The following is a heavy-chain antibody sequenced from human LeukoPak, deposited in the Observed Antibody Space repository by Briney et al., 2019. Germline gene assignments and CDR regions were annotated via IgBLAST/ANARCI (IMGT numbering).Heavy chain of an antibody. V-gene: IGHV4-61*08. D-gene: IGHD5-12*01. CDR1: GGSISSGDYY. CDR3: ATATSGYDYHSYYYGMDV. Sequence: PSETLSLTCTVSGGSISSGDYYWSWIRQPPGKGLEWIGYIYYSGSTNYNPSLKSRVTISVDTSKNQFSLKLSSVTAADTAVYYCATATSGYDYHSYYYGMDVWGQGTTVTVSS. CDR2: IYYSGST. J-gene: IGHJ6*02.